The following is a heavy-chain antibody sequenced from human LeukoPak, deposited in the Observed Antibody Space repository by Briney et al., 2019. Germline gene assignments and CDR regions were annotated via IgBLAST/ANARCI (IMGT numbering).Heavy chain of an antibody. CDR2: ISAYTGDT. Sequence: ASVKVSCKASGYTFTGYGLSWVRQAPGQGLEWMGWISAYTGDTNYARKVQGRVTLTTDTSTSTAYMELRSLRSDDTAVYYCARDTYYDFWSGYPLDAFDIWGQGTMVTVSS. D-gene: IGHD3-3*01. CDR1: GYTFTGYG. V-gene: IGHV1-18*01. CDR3: ARDTYYDFWSGYPLDAFDI. J-gene: IGHJ3*02.